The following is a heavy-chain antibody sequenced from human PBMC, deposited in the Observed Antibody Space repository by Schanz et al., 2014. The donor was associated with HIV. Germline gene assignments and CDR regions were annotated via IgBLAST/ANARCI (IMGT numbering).Heavy chain of an antibody. Sequence: EVQLVESGGGLVQPGGSLRLSCVASGFTSGSYWMSWVRQTPGKGLEWVANIKQDGGEKHYVGSVKGRFTISRDNANNSLYLQMNSLRAEDTAVYYCARDAARYFDWSYYFDFWGQGTLVTVSS. CDR3: ARDAARYFDWSYYFDF. J-gene: IGHJ4*02. CDR1: GFTSGSYW. D-gene: IGHD3-9*01. V-gene: IGHV3-7*01. CDR2: IKQDGGEK.